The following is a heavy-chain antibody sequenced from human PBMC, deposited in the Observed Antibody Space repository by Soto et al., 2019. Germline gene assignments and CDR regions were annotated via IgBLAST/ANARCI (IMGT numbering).Heavy chain of an antibody. CDR3: VNGWGSVWS. D-gene: IGHD2-8*01. Sequence: QVQLQQWGAGLLKPSETLSLTCAVYGGSFSGYYWSWIRQPPGKGLEWSGEINHSGSTNDNPSLKSIVTISVDTAKKQFSLKLSSVMAADTAVYYCVNGWGSVWSWGQGTMVTVSS. CDR1: GGSFSGYY. V-gene: IGHV4-34*01. J-gene: IGHJ5*02. CDR2: INHSGST.